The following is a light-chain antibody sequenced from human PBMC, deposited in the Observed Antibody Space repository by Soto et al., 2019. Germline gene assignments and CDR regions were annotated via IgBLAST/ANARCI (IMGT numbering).Light chain of an antibody. CDR3: SSYTTSSTYV. CDR1: SSDVGTYDD. V-gene: IGLV2-14*01. Sequence: QSALNQPASVSASPGQSITISCTGTSSDVGTYDDVSWYRQHPGKAPKLLVYEVTNRPSGVSNRFSGSKSGNTASLTISGLQAEDEADYYCSSYTTSSTYVFGSGTKVTVL. J-gene: IGLJ1*01. CDR2: EVT.